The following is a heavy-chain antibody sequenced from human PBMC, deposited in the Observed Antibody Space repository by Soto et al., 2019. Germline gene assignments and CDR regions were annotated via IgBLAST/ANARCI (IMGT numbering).Heavy chain of an antibody. V-gene: IGHV1-18*01. J-gene: IGHJ4*02. CDR1: GYTFSSYA. CDR3: ARDGKGYYASSRTGVFDS. CDR2: ISAYNGYT. D-gene: IGHD3-22*01. Sequence: QVQLVQSGAEVKKPGASVKVSCKASGYTFSSYAMGWVRQAPGQGLEWMGWISAYNGYTNYAQKFQGRVTMTTDASTSTANMELRSLRSDDTAVYYCARDGKGYYASSRTGVFDSWGQGTRVTVSS.